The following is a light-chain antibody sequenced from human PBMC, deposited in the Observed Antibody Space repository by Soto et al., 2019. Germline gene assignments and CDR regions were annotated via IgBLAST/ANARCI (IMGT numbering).Light chain of an antibody. CDR1: QDITER. CDR3: QQYDNLPPTWT. CDR2: DAT. Sequence: DIQMTQSPASLSASVGDRVTITCQASQDITERLNWYQQTPGKAPKLLIYDATSLETGVSSRFSGSGSGTDFTFTISSLQPEDIATYYCQQYDNLPPTWTFGQGTKVDIK. V-gene: IGKV1-33*01. J-gene: IGKJ1*01.